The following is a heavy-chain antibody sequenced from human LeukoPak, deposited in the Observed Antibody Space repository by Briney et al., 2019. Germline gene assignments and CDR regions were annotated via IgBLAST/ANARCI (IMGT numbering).Heavy chain of an antibody. CDR3: TKTYYYGSGSLDY. CDR2: IKSKTDGGTT. Sequence: PGGSLRLSCAASGFTFSNAWMSWVRQAPGKGLEWVGRIKSKTDGGTTDYAAPVKGRFTISRDDSKNTLYLQMNSLKTEDTAIYYCTKTYYYGSGSLDYWGQGTLVTVS. D-gene: IGHD3-10*01. CDR1: GFTFSNAW. V-gene: IGHV3-15*01. J-gene: IGHJ4*02.